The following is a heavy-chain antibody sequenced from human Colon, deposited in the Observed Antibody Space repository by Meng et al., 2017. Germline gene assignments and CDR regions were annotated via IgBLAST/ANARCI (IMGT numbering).Heavy chain of an antibody. Sequence: GESLKISCAVSGFTLSRYWMHWVRQAPGKGLVWVSRINSDGSSTNYADSVKGRFTISRDNAKNTLYLQMNSLRAEDTALYYCARGRGSGSADYWGQGTLVTVSS. CDR3: ARGRGSGSADY. J-gene: IGHJ4*02. CDR2: INSDGSST. V-gene: IGHV3-74*01. D-gene: IGHD3-10*01. CDR1: GFTLSRYW.